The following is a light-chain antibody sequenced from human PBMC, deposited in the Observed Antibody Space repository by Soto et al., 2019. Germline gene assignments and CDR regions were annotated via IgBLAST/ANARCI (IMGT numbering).Light chain of an antibody. CDR3: QQTFSAPVT. Sequence: DIQMTQSPSSLSASVGDRVTITCRASQSISSYLNWYQQKPGEAPKILIYAASTLQSGVPSRFSGRGSGPDFSLPISSLHPEDFATYYCQQTFSAPVTFGQGTRLEIK. J-gene: IGKJ2*01. CDR1: QSISSY. V-gene: IGKV1-39*01. CDR2: AAS.